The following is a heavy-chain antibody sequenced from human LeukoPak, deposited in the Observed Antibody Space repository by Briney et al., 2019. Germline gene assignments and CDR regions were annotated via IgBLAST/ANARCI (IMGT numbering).Heavy chain of an antibody. Sequence: MTSQTLSLTCTVSGGSISSGGYYWSWIRQHPGKGLEWIGYIYYSGSTYYNPSLKSRVTISVDTSKNQFSLKLSSVTAADTAVYYCARAAQDIVVVPAATGLPHFDYWGQGTLVTVSS. D-gene: IGHD2-2*01. V-gene: IGHV4-31*03. CDR2: IYYSGST. CDR3: ARAAQDIVVVPAATGLPHFDY. J-gene: IGHJ4*02. CDR1: GGSISSGGYY.